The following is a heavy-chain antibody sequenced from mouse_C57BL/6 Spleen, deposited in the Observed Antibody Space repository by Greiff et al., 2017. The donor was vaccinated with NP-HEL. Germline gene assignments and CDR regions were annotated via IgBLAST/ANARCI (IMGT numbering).Heavy chain of an antibody. V-gene: IGHV1-55*01. J-gene: IGHJ2*01. D-gene: IGHD1-1*01. CDR2: LYPGSGST. CDR3: ARRDGVLRGYFDY. Sequence: QVQLQQPGAELVKPGASVKMSFKASGYTFTSYWITWVKQRPGQGLEWIGDLYPGSGSTNYNEKFKSKATLTVDTSSSTAYMQLSSLTSEDSAVYYCARRDGVLRGYFDYWGQGTTLTVSS. CDR1: GYTFTSYW.